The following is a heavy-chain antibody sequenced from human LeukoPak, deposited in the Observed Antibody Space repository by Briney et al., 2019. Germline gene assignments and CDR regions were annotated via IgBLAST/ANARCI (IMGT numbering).Heavy chain of an antibody. J-gene: IGHJ4*02. V-gene: IGHV5-51*01. Sequence: GESLKISYKTSGYSFSSYWIGWGRQMPGKGVGYMGIIYPADSDTRYSPSFQGQVTISADKSISTAYLQWSRLKASDTAMYYCATSTSGYCSNDSCLFDYWGQGTLVTVSS. CDR2: IYPADSDT. D-gene: IGHD2-15*01. CDR1: GYSFSSYW. CDR3: ATSTSGYCSNDSCLFDY.